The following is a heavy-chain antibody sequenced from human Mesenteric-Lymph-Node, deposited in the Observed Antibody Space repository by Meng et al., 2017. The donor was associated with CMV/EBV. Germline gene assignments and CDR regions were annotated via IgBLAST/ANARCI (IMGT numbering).Heavy chain of an antibody. D-gene: IGHD2-15*01. CDR1: GGSISSSSYY. CDR2: IYYSGST. J-gene: IGHJ3*02. CDR3: ASEVRIGDAFDI. Sequence: SETLSLTCTVSGGSISSSSYYWGWIRQPPGTGLEWIGSIYYSGSTYYNPSLKSRVTISVDTSKNQFSLKLSSVTAADTAVYYCASEVRIGDAFDIWGQGTMVTVSS. V-gene: IGHV4-39*01.